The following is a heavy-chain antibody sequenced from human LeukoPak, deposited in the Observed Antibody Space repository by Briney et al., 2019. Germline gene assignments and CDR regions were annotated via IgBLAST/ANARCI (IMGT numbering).Heavy chain of an antibody. D-gene: IGHD2-15*01. CDR1: GGTFSSYA. J-gene: IGHJ5*02. CDR2: IIPILGIA. Sequence: ASVKVSCKASGGTFSSYAISWVRQAPGQGLEWMGRIIPILGIANYAQKFQGRVTITADKSTSTAYTELSSLRSEDTAVYYCARDGGSSGINWFDPWGQGTLVTVSS. V-gene: IGHV1-69*04. CDR3: ARDGGSSGINWFDP.